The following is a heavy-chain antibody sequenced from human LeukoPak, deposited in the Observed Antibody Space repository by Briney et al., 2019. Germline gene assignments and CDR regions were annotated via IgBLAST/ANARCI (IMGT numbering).Heavy chain of an antibody. CDR3: ARRTGDPYNWFDP. V-gene: IGHV1-58*02. CDR1: GFTFTSSA. D-gene: IGHD7-27*01. Sequence: SVKVSCKASGFTFTSSAMQWVRQARGQRLEWIGWIVVGSGNTNYAQKFQGRVTITAEKSTSTAYMELSSLRSEDTAVYYCARRTGDPYNWFDPWGQGTLVTVSS. J-gene: IGHJ5*02. CDR2: IVVGSGNT.